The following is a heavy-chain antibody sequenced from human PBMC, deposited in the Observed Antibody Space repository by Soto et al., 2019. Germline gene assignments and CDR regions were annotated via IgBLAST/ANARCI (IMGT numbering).Heavy chain of an antibody. D-gene: IGHD3-9*01. CDR1: GYTFTSYY. CDR3: ARAATYYDILTGSADAFDI. V-gene: IGHV1-46*03. J-gene: IGHJ3*02. CDR2: INPSGGST. Sequence: GASVKVSCKASGYTFTSYYMHWVRQAPGQGLEWMGIINPSGGSTSYAQKFQGRVTMTRDTSTSTVYMELSSLRSEDTAVYYCARAATYYDILTGSADAFDIWGQGTMVTVSS.